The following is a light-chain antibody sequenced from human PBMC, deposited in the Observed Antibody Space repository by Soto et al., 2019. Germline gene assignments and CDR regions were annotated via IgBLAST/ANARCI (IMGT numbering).Light chain of an antibody. V-gene: IGKV3-20*01. CDR1: QSVNSNY. CDR2: GAS. CDR3: QQYDSSPPT. Sequence: EIVLTQSPGTLSLSPVERATLSCRASQSVNSNYLACYQRKPGQAPRLLIYGASNRATDIPYRFSASGSGTDFPLTITRLEPEDFAVYYCQQYDSSPPTFGQGTKVEIK. J-gene: IGKJ1*01.